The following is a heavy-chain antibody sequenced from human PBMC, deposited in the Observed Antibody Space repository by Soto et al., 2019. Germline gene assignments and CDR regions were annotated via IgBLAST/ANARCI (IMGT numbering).Heavy chain of an antibody. J-gene: IGHJ4*02. CDR1: GYTFATYG. CDR2: ISASNGNT. Sequence: ASVKVSCKASGYTFATYGFSWVRQAPGQGLEWMGWISASNGNTNYAQKLRGRVTMTTDTSTSTAYMELRSLRPDDPAVFYCARSGRSWNLREFDYWGQGTLVTVSS. D-gene: IGHD6-13*01. V-gene: IGHV1-18*01. CDR3: ARSGRSWNLREFDY.